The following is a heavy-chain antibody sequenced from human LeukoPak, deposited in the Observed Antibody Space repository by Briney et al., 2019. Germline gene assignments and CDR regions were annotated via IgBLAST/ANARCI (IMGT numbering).Heavy chain of an antibody. D-gene: IGHD2-2*01. CDR2: IYYSGST. CDR3: AREYHGWFDP. J-gene: IGHJ5*02. V-gene: IGHV4-59*01. Sequence: SETLSLTCTVSGGSISSYYWSWIRQPPGKGLEWIGYIYYSGSTNYNPSLKSRVTISVDTSKNQFSLKPSSVTAADTAVYYCAREYHGWFDPWGQGTLVTVSS. CDR1: GGSISSYY.